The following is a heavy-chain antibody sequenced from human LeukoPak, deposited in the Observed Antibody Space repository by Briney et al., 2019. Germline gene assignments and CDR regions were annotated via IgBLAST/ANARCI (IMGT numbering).Heavy chain of an antibody. CDR1: GGSISSYY. Sequence: SETLSLTCTVSGGSISSYYWSWIRQPPGKGLEWIGYIYYSGSTYYNPSLKSRVTISVDTSKNQLSLNLSSVTAADAALYYCARGSGYSYNEYYFDNWGQGTLVTVSS. V-gene: IGHV4-59*01. CDR2: IYYSGST. CDR3: ARGSGYSYNEYYFDN. J-gene: IGHJ4*02. D-gene: IGHD5-18*01.